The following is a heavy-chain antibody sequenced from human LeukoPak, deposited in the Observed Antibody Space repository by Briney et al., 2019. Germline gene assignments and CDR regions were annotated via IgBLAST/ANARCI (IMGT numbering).Heavy chain of an antibody. D-gene: IGHD6-19*01. CDR3: ARFRRAQWPRGTFDY. Sequence: GASVKVSCKASGVTFSSYAISWVRQAPGQGLEWMGGIIPIFGTTNYAQKFQGRVTITADESTSTAYMELSSLRSEDTAVYYCARFRRAQWPRGTFDYWGQGTLVTVSS. J-gene: IGHJ4*02. CDR1: GVTFSSYA. CDR2: IIPIFGTT. V-gene: IGHV1-69*13.